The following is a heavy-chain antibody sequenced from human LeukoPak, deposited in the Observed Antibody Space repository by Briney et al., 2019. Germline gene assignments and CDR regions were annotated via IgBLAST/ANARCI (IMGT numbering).Heavy chain of an antibody. J-gene: IGHJ4*02. CDR3: AREGGAIPSDY. CDR2: INNSGRT. Sequence: PSQTLSLTCAVYGASFSGYYWSWIRQPPGKGLEWIGEINNSGRTNYNPSLKSRVTISVDTPKNQFSLKLRAVTSADTAVYYCAREGGAIPSDYGGQRTLVSVS. V-gene: IGHV4-34*01. D-gene: IGHD3-16*02. CDR1: GASFSGYY.